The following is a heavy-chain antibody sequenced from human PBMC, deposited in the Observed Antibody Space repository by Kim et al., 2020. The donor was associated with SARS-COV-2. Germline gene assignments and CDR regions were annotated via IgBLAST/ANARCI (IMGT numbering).Heavy chain of an antibody. D-gene: IGHD3-9*01. Sequence: GGSLRLSCAASGFTFSSYAMSWVRQAPGKGLEWVSLIYSGGSSTYYADSVKGRFTISRDNFKNTLYLQMNSLRAEDTAVYYCASPSPRYDILLRGDYGMDVWGQGTTVTVSS. V-gene: IGHV3-23*03. J-gene: IGHJ6*02. CDR1: GFTFSSYA. CDR3: ASPSPRYDILLRGDYGMDV. CDR2: IYSGGSST.